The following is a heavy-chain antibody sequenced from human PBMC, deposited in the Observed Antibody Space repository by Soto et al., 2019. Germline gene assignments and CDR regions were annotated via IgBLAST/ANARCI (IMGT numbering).Heavy chain of an antibody. CDR2: ISGSDGST. CDR1: GFTFSSYA. V-gene: IGHV3-23*01. J-gene: IGHJ6*02. Sequence: EEQLLESGGGLVQPGGSLRLSCAASGFTFSSYAMSWVRQAPGKGLEWVSDISGSDGSTYYADSVKGRFTISRDNYKNTLYLQMSSLRAEDTAVYYCARVLGQEGISMVRGRITTKYYYYGLDVWGQGTTVTVSS. CDR3: ARVLGQEGISMVRGRITTKYYYYGLDV. D-gene: IGHD3-10*01.